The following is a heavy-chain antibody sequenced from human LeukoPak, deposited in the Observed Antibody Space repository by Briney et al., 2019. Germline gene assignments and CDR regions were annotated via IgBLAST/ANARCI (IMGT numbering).Heavy chain of an antibody. V-gene: IGHV3-53*01. D-gene: IGHD2-2*02. CDR1: GFTVSSNY. Sequence: GGSLRLSCAASGFTVSSNYMSWVRQAPGKGLEWVSVIYSGGSTYYADSVKGRFTISRDNSKNTLYLQMNSLRAEDTAVYYCTRQFARHCSSTSCYSSAYWGQGTLVTVSS. CDR3: TRQFARHCSSTSCYSSAY. CDR2: IYSGGST. J-gene: IGHJ4*02.